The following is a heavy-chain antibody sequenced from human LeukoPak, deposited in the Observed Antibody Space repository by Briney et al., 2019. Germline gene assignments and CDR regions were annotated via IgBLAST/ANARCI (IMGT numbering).Heavy chain of an antibody. Sequence: SETLSLTCAVYGGSFSGYYWSGIRQPPGKGREGGGEINHRGSTNYNPSLKRRVTISVDTSKNQFSLKLSSVTAADTAVYYCARGKVYGSGSYVVGPKKGRGYYYYMDVWGKGTTVTVSS. CDR1: GGSFSGYY. V-gene: IGHV4-34*01. CDR2: INHRGST. J-gene: IGHJ6*03. CDR3: ARGKVYGSGSYVVGPKKGRGYYYYMDV. D-gene: IGHD3-10*01.